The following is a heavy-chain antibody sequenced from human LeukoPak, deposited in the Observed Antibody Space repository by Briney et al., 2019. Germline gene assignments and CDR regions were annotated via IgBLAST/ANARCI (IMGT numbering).Heavy chain of an antibody. CDR1: AGTFSSYT. J-gene: IGHJ6*02. V-gene: IGHV1-69*04. CDR3: ARDGEAANYGMDV. Sequence: SVTVSCKASAGTFSSYTISWVRQAPGQGLEWMGRIIPILGIANYAQKFQGRVTITADKSTSTAYMELSSLRSEDTAVYYCARDGEAANYGMDVWGQGTTVTVSS. CDR2: IIPILGIA. D-gene: IGHD2-15*01.